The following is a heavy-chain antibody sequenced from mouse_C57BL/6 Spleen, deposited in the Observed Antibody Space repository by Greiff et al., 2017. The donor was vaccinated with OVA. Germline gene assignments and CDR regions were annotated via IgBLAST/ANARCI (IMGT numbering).Heavy chain of an antibody. Sequence: VQRVESGAELVKPGASVKLSCKASGYTFTEYTIHWVKQRSGQGLEWIGWFYPGSGSIKYNEKFKDKATLTADKSSSTVYMELSRLTSEDSAVYFCARHEGRGYDFHAMDYWGQGTSVTVSS. CDR1: GYTFTEYT. CDR3: ARHEGRGYDFHAMDY. D-gene: IGHD2-4*01. CDR2: FYPGSGSI. V-gene: IGHV1-62-2*01. J-gene: IGHJ4*01.